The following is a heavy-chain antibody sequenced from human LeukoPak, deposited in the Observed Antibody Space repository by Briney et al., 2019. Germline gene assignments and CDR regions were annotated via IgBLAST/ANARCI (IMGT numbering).Heavy chain of an antibody. J-gene: IGHJ4*02. CDR3: ARVLGDIAAAGSPFDY. V-gene: IGHV4-59*01. Sequence: SETLSLTCTVSGGSISGYYWSWIRQPPGKGLEWIGYIFYSGSTNYNPSLKSRVTISVDTSKNQFSLKLSSVTAADTAVYYCARVLGDIAAAGSPFDYWGQGTLVTVSS. CDR2: IFYSGST. D-gene: IGHD6-13*01. CDR1: GGSISGYY.